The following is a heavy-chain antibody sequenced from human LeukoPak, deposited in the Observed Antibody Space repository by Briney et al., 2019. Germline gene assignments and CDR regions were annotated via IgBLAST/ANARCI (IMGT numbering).Heavy chain of an antibody. V-gene: IGHV3-23*01. CDR3: AKGGYCSSTTCSNTPFDY. D-gene: IGHD2-2*01. CDR2: VSDSGGST. Sequence: GGSLRLSCEASGFTFSGYAMGWVRPAPGKGLEWVSAVSDSGGSTYYADSVKGRFTISRDNSKSTLFLQMNSLRADDTAVYYCAKGGYCSSTTCSNTPFDYWGQGTLVTVSP. J-gene: IGHJ4*02. CDR1: GFTFSGYA.